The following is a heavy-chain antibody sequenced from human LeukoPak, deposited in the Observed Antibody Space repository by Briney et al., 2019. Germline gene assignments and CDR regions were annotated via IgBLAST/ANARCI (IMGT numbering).Heavy chain of an antibody. CDR3: ARDYSSVWYNWFDP. V-gene: IGHV1-2*02. D-gene: IGHD6-19*01. J-gene: IGHJ5*02. CDR1: GYTFTSYG. Sequence: ASVKVSCKASGYTFTSYGISWVRQAPGQGLEWMGWINPNSGGTNYAQKFQGRVTMTRDTSISTAYMELSRLRSDDTAVYYCARDYSSVWYNWFDPWGQGTLVTVSS. CDR2: INPNSGGT.